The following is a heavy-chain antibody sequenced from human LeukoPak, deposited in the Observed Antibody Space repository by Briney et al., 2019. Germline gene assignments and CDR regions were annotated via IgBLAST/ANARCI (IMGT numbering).Heavy chain of an antibody. CDR3: ARAPIFYYGSGSYYRDY. D-gene: IGHD3-10*01. CDR2: ISSSGST. J-gene: IGHJ4*02. CDR1: GDSISSGDYY. V-gene: IGHV4-61*02. Sequence: SETLSLTCTVSGDSISSGDYYWSWIRQPAGKGLEWIGRISSSGSTNYNPSLKSRVTISVDTSKNQFSLKLSSVTAADTAVYYCARAPIFYYGSGSYYRDYWGQGTLVTVSS.